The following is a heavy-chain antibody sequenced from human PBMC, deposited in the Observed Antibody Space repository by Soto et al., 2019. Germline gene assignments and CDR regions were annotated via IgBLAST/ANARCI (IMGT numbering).Heavy chain of an antibody. CDR2: ISSSSSYI. J-gene: IGHJ6*02. CDR3: AKDGTDYDFCCGHYRVYYYHYGMDV. D-gene: IGHD3-3*01. CDR1: GFTLSSYS. Sequence: PWGSMRLSCAAAGFTLSSYSMNWVRQAPGKGLEWVSSISSSSSYIYYADSVKGRFTISRDNAKNSLYLQMNSLRAEDTAVYYCAKDGTDYDFCCGHYRVYYYHYGMDVWGQGTMVTVSS. V-gene: IGHV3-21*04.